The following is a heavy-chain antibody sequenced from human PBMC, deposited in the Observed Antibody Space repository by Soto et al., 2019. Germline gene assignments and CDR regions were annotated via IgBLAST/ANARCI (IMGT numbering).Heavy chain of an antibody. D-gene: IGHD4-4*01. Sequence: EVQLVESGGGLVQPGGSLRLSCAASGFTFSSYWMSWVRQAPGKGLEWVANIKQDGSEKYYVDSVKGRFTISRDNAKNSLYLQMNSLRAEDTAVYYCARVNDYSNYVGYYYGMDVWGQGTTVTVSS. CDR2: IKQDGSEK. V-gene: IGHV3-7*05. J-gene: IGHJ6*02. CDR1: GFTFSSYW. CDR3: ARVNDYSNYVGYYYGMDV.